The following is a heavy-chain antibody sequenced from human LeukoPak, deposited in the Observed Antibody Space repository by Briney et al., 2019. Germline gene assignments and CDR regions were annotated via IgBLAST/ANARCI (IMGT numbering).Heavy chain of an antibody. J-gene: IGHJ4*02. V-gene: IGHV4-59*01. CDR2: IYYSGST. D-gene: IGHD6-13*01. Sequence: ASETLSLTCTVSGGSISSYYWSWIRQPPGKGLEWIGYIYYSGSTNYNPSLKSRVTISVDTSKNQFSLKLSSVTAADTAVYYCARGRTRIAAAGTLVDWGQGTLVTVSS. CDR3: ARGRTRIAAAGTLVD. CDR1: GGSISSYY.